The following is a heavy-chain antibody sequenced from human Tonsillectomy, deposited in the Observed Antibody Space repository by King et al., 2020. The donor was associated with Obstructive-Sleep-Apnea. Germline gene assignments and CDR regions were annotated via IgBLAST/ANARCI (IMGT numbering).Heavy chain of an antibody. Sequence: QLVQSGAEVKKPGASVKVSCKVSGYTFTSYGISWVRQAPGQGLEWMGWISAYNGNTNYAQKPQGRVTMTTDTSTSTAYMELGSLGPDDTAVYYCARERQPYRRSEYDAFDIWGQGTMVTVSS. CDR3: ARERQPYRRSEYDAFDI. J-gene: IGHJ3*02. CDR1: GYTFTSYG. V-gene: IGHV1-18*01. D-gene: IGHD3-10*01. CDR2: ISAYNGNT.